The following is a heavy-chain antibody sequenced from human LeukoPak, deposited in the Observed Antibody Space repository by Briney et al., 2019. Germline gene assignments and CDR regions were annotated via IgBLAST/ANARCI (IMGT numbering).Heavy chain of an antibody. Sequence: SETLSLTCTVSGGSISSNNYYWGWIRQPPGKGLEWIGSIYYSGSTYYNPSLKSRVTISVDTSKNQFSLKLSSVTAADTAVYYCARRYSSGIRGKWGWFDPWGQGTLVTVSS. CDR1: GGSISSNNYY. D-gene: IGHD6-19*01. CDR3: ARRYSSGIRGKWGWFDP. CDR2: IYYSGST. J-gene: IGHJ5*02. V-gene: IGHV4-39*07.